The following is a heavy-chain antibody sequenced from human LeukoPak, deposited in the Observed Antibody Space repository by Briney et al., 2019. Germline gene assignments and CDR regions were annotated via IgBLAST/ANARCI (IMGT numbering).Heavy chain of an antibody. CDR3: ARYCSSTSCYLSEVRYFDL. J-gene: IGHJ2*01. CDR2: IYTSGST. Sequence: SEPLSLTCTVSGGSISSYYWSWIRQPPGKGLEWIGYIYTSGSTNYNPSLKSRVTISVDTSKTQFSLKLSSVTAADTAVYYCARYCSSTSCYLSEVRYFDLWGRGTLVTVSS. V-gene: IGHV4-4*09. D-gene: IGHD2-2*01. CDR1: GGSISSYY.